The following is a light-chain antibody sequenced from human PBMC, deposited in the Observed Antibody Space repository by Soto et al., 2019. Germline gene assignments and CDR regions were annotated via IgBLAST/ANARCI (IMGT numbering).Light chain of an antibody. J-gene: IGKJ2*01. CDR3: QQYGSSPPYT. CDR2: GSS. V-gene: IGKV3-20*01. CDR1: QSVSGNY. Sequence: EIVLTQSPGTLSLSPGERATLSCRASQSVSGNYLAWYQQKPRQSPRLLIYGSSDRATGIPDRFSGSGSGIDFTLTITSVEPDDFAVYYCQQYGSSPPYTFGQGTKLEIK.